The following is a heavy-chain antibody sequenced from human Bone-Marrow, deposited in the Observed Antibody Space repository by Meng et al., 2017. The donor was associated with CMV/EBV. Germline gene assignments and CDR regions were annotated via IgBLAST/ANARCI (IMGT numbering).Heavy chain of an antibody. V-gene: IGHV3-48*03. CDR2: ISSSGSTI. Sequence: GESLKISCAASGFTFSSYEMNWVRQAPGKGLEWVSYISSSGSTIYYADSVKGRFTISRDNAKNSLYLQMNSLRAEDTAVYYCARSQSGSYYREYYFDYWGQGTLVTFSS. CDR1: GFTFSSYE. J-gene: IGHJ4*02. D-gene: IGHD1-26*01. CDR3: ARSQSGSYYREYYFDY.